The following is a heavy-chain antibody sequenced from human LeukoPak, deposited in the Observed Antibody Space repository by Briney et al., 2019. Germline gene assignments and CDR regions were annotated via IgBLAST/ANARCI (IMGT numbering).Heavy chain of an antibody. CDR1: GFTFTSDA. V-gene: IGHV3-64D*09. J-gene: IGHJ5*02. CDR2: ISSNGGST. D-gene: IGHD6-13*01. Sequence: GGSLRLSCSASGFTFTSDAMHWVRQAPGQGLEYVSGISSNGGSTYYAASMKGRFTISRDNSKNTLYLQMSSLRPEDTAVYHCVKGGSSTWSWFDPWGQGTLVTVSS. CDR3: VKGGSSTWSWFDP.